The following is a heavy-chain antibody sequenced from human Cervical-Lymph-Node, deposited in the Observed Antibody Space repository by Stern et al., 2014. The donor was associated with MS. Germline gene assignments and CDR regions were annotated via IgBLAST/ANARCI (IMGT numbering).Heavy chain of an antibody. CDR3: TKGAYYDHIWGKQELDY. D-gene: IGHD3-16*01. CDR2: IRWDGSST. V-gene: IGHV3-43*01. Sequence: QLVESGGAVVQPGGSLRLSCAASGFTFDHSRLNWVRQVPGKGLEWVSLIRWDGSSTYYADSVQGRFTISRDNSKNSLFLQMNSLRTEDTALYYCTKGAYYDHIWGKQELDYWGQGTLVAVST. J-gene: IGHJ4*02. CDR1: GFTFDHSR.